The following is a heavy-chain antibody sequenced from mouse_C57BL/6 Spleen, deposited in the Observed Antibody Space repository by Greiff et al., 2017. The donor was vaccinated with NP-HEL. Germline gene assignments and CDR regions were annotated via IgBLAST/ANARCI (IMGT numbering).Heavy chain of an antibody. CDR2: IWRGGST. Sequence: VQLQQSGPGLVQPSHCLSITCTVSGFSLTSYGVHWVRQSPGKGLEWLGVIWRGGSTDYNAAFMSRLSITKDNSKSQVFFKMNSLQADDTAIYYCAKSAYYSNGGYYFDYWGQGTTLTVSS. CDR3: AKSAYYSNGGYYFDY. J-gene: IGHJ2*01. CDR1: GFSLTSYG. D-gene: IGHD2-5*01. V-gene: IGHV2-5*01.